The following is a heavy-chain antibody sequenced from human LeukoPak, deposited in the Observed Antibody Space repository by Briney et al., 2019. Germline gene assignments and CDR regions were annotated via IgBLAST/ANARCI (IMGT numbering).Heavy chain of an antibody. Sequence: ASAKVSCKASGYTFTGYYMHWVRQAPGQGLEWMGRINPNSGGTNYAQKFQGRVTMTRDTSISTAYMELSRLRSDDTAVYYCARDPETYYYDSSGYYPFDYWGQGTLVTVSS. CDR1: GYTFTGYY. V-gene: IGHV1-2*06. J-gene: IGHJ4*02. CDR3: ARDPETYYYDSSGYYPFDY. CDR2: INPNSGGT. D-gene: IGHD3-22*01.